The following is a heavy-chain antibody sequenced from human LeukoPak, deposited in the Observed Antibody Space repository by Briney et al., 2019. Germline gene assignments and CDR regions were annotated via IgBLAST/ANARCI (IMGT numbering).Heavy chain of an antibody. CDR3: VRVTPTYSTSWTSSYFDY. CDR2: INPEGSEE. J-gene: IGHJ4*02. Sequence: GGSLRLSCAASGFSFRSYWMSWVRQAPGRGLEWVANINPEGSEENFVDSVKGRFTIFRDNAKNSLYLQMNSLRGEDTAVYYCVRVTPTYSTSWTSSYFDYWGQGTLVTVSS. V-gene: IGHV3-7*01. D-gene: IGHD6-13*01. CDR1: GFSFRSYW.